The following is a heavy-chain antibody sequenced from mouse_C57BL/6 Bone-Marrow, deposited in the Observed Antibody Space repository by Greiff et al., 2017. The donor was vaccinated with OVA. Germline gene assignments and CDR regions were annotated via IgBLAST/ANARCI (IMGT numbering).Heavy chain of an antibody. CDR1: GFTFRDYG. J-gene: IGHJ2*01. CDR3: ARRLGRGAYFDY. D-gene: IGHD4-1*01. V-gene: IGHV5-17*01. Sequence: EVKLQESGGGLVKPGGSLKLSCAASGFTFRDYGMHWVRQAPEKGLEWVAYISSGSSTIYYADTVKGRFTISRDNAKNTLFLQMTSLRSEDTAMYYCARRLGRGAYFDYWGQGTTLTVSS. CDR2: ISSGSSTI.